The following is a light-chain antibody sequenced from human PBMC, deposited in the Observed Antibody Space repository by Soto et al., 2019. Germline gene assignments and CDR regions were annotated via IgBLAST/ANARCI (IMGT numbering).Light chain of an antibody. CDR2: AAS. J-gene: IGKJ2*01. Sequence: DIQMTQSPSSLSASVGDRVTITCRASKGVSGYLLWYQQRQGRAPKLLIYAASNLLSGVPSRFSGSGSGANFTLNITSLQPEDFATYYCQQSYRTPHTFGQGTKLETK. V-gene: IGKV1-39*01. CDR1: KGVSGY. CDR3: QQSYRTPHT.